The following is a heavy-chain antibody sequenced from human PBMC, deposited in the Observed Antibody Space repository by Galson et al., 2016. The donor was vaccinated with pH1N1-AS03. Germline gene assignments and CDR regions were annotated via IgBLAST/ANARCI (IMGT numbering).Heavy chain of an antibody. D-gene: IGHD6-25*01. J-gene: IGHJ3*02. Sequence: SVKVSCKASGGTFNSYIFTWVRQAPGQGLEWMGRFIPVYDRTNYAEKFQGRVTITASYMELRSLTSQDTALYYCAKDSGFYRNAFDIWGQGTMVTVSS. CDR2: FIPVYDRT. V-gene: IGHV1-69*08. CDR1: GGTFNSYI. CDR3: AKDSGFYRNAFDI.